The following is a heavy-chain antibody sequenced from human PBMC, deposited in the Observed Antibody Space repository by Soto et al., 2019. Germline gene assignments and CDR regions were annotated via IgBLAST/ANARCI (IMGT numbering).Heavy chain of an antibody. V-gene: IGHV1-2*04. Sequence: ATVKVSCKAGGDTFTGYYMHWVRQAPGQGLEWMGWINPNSGGTNYAQKVQGWVTMTRDTSISTAYMELSRLRSDDTAVYYCARDAYDFWSGLNWFDPWGQGTLVTVSS. CDR3: ARDAYDFWSGLNWFDP. J-gene: IGHJ5*02. CDR2: INPNSGGT. D-gene: IGHD3-3*01. CDR1: GDTFTGYY.